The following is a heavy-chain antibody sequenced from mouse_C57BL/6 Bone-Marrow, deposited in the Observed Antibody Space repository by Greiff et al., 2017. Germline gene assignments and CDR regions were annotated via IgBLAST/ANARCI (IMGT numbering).Heavy chain of an antibody. Sequence: DVHLVESGGGLVKPGGSLKLSCAASGFTFSSYTMSWVRQTPGKRLEWVATISGGGGNTYYTDSVKGRVTISRDNAKNPLYLQMRSLRSEDTALYYCASQLLVGYWGQGTTLTVSS. CDR1: GFTFSSYT. V-gene: IGHV5-9*01. J-gene: IGHJ2*01. D-gene: IGHD1-1*01. CDR3: ASQLLVGY. CDR2: ISGGGGNT.